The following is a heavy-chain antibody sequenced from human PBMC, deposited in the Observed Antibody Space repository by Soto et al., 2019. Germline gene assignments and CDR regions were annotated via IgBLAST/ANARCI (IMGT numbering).Heavy chain of an antibody. D-gene: IGHD3-10*01. CDR3: AEGIRFDP. J-gene: IGHJ5*02. V-gene: IGHV3-30*09. CDR1: GFTFSSYA. Sequence: QVRLVESGGGVVQPGRSLRLSCAASGFTFSSYAMHWVRQAPGKGLEWVAVISYDGSNKNYADSVKGRFAISRDNSKNTLYLQMNSLRAEDTAVYYCAEGIRFDPWGQGTLVTVSS. CDR2: ISYDGSNK.